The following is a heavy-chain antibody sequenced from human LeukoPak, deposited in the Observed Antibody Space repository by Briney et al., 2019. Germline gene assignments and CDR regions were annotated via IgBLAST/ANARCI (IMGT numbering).Heavy chain of an antibody. D-gene: IGHD2-8*01. V-gene: IGHV4-34*01. CDR2: INHRGNT. CDR1: GGPFTEYI. CDR3: ATLFCTSTRCREY. J-gene: IGHJ4*02. Sequence: SETLSLTCAVYGGPFTEYIWSWVRQSPGKGLEWIGEINHRGNTKNNPSLQSRFTISRDTSKNQFSLNLSSVTAADTAVYYCATLFCTSTRCREYWGRGALVTVSS.